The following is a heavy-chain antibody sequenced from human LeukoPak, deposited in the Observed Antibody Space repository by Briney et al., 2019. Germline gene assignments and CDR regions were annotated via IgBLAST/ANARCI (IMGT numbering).Heavy chain of an antibody. V-gene: IGHV4-34*01. J-gene: IGHJ4*02. CDR1: GGSFSGYY. CDR3: ARLYSSGWYFDY. D-gene: IGHD6-19*01. CDR2: INHSGST. Sequence: SETLSLTCAVYGGSFSGYYWSWIRQPPGKGLEWIGEINHSGSTNYNPSLKSRVTISVDTSKNPFSLKLTSVTAADTAVYYCARLYSSGWYFDYWGQGTLVTVSS.